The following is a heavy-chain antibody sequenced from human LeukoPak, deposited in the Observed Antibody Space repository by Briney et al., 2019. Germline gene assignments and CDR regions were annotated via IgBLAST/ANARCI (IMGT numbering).Heavy chain of an antibody. D-gene: IGHD3-16*01. CDR1: GFTFSDYY. CDR2: ISSCSSYT. CDR3: ASLGGYEPFGN. J-gene: IGHJ4*02. V-gene: IGHV3-11*06. Sequence: GGSLRLSCAASGFTFSDYYMSWIRQAAGKGLDGVSYISSCSSYTNYAPSVNGRFTISRDNAKNSLYLQMNSLRAEDTAVYYCASLGGYEPFGNWGEGTLVTVSS.